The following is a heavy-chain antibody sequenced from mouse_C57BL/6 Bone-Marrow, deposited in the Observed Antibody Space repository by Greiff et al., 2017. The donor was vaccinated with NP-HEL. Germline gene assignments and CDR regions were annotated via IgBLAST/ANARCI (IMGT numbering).Heavy chain of an antibody. Sequence: EVQLLQSGPELVKPGASVKISCKASGYTFTDYYMNWVKQSHGKSLEWIGDINLNNGGTSYNQKFKGKATLTVDRSSSTAYVELHSLTSEDSAVYYYARGITTVPAWFAYWGQGTLVTVSA. D-gene: IGHD1-1*01. CDR3: ARGITTVPAWFAY. V-gene: IGHV1-26*01. J-gene: IGHJ3*01. CDR1: GYTFTDYY. CDR2: INLNNGGT.